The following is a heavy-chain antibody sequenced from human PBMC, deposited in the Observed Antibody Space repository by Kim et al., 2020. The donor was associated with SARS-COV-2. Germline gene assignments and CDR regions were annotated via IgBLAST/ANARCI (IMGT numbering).Heavy chain of an antibody. CDR3: ARGGGGDILTGYHRPYYYYGMDV. D-gene: IGHD3-9*01. V-gene: IGHV3-13*04. CDR1: GFTFSDYA. J-gene: IGHJ6*02. CDR2: IASTGDT. Sequence: GGSLRLSCATSGFTFSDYAMHWVRQVPGKGLEWVSVIASTGDTYYPDSVKGRFSISRENANKSLYLQMNSLTAGDTAVYYCARGGGGDILTGYHRPYYYYGMDVWGQGTAVTVSS.